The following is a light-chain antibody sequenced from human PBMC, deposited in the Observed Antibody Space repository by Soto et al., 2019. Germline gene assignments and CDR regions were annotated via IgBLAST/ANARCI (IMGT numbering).Light chain of an antibody. Sequence: EIVLTQSPGTLSLSPGERATLSCRASQSVSSSYLAWYQQKPGQAPMLLIYVASSRATGIPDRFSGSGSGTDLSRTISRLEHEDFAVYYCQHYGSSPWTFGPGTKVEIK. CDR3: QHYGSSPWT. CDR2: VAS. V-gene: IGKV3-20*01. CDR1: QSVSSSY. J-gene: IGKJ1*01.